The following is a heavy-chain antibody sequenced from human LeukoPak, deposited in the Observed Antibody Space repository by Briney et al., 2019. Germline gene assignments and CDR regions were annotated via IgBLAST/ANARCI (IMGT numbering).Heavy chain of an antibody. CDR2: ISYTGST. CDR3: ARLDSSGWYINAFDI. Sequence: SETLSLTCTVSGDSITGYYWSWIRQPPGKGLEWIGYISYTGSTNYNPSLKSRVTISVDTSKNQFSLKLSSVTAADTAVYYCARLDSSGWYINAFDIWGQGTMVTVSS. V-gene: IGHV4-59*08. CDR1: GDSITGYY. J-gene: IGHJ3*02. D-gene: IGHD6-19*01.